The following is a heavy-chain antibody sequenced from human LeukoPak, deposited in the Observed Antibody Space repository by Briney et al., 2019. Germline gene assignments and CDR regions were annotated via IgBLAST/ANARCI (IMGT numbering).Heavy chain of an antibody. CDR1: GGSISSSSYC. V-gene: IGHV4-39*01. D-gene: IGHD6-13*01. Sequence: SETLSLTCTVSGGSISSSSYCWGWIRQPPGKGLEWIGSIYYSGSTYYNPSLKSRVTISVDTSKNQFSLKLSSVTAADTAVYYCARHKREYSSSWYDGWFDPWGQGTLVTVSS. CDR3: ARHKREYSSSWYDGWFDP. J-gene: IGHJ5*02. CDR2: IYYSGST.